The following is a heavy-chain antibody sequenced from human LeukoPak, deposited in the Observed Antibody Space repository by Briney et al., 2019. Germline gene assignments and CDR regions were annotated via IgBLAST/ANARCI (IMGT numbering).Heavy chain of an antibody. D-gene: IGHD1-26*01. V-gene: IGHV3-15*01. CDR2: IKSKTDGGTI. Sequence: WGSLRLSCAASGFITNAWMSWVRQAPGKGLEWVGRIKSKTDGGTIDYAAPVKGRFSISRDDPKNTVYLQINSLKTEDTAVYYCTTGHIGSPLWGQGTMVTLSS. CDR1: GFITNAW. CDR3: TTGHIGSPL. J-gene: IGHJ4*02.